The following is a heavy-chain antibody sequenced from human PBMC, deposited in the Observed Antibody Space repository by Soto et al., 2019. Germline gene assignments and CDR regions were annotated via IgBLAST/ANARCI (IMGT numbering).Heavy chain of an antibody. CDR1: GYTFTSYD. D-gene: IGHD6-19*01. CDR3: ARDQVYSSTFDY. V-gene: IGHV1-3*01. CDR2: INAGNGNT. Sequence: ASVKVSCKASGYTFTSYDMHWVRQAPGQRLEWMGWINAGNGNTKYSQKFQGRVTITRDTSASTAYMELSSLRSEDTAVYYCARDQVYSSTFDYWGQGTLVTVSS. J-gene: IGHJ4*02.